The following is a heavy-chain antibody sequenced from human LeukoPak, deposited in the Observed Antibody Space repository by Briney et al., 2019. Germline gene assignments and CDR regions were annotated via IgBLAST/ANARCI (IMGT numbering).Heavy chain of an antibody. D-gene: IGHD3-10*01. CDR2: TWYDGSNN. CDR1: GFSFSEHG. CDR3: ARDRYFGSDGFDI. V-gene: IGHV3-33*01. J-gene: IGHJ3*02. Sequence: PGGSLRLSCAAPGFSFSEHGMHWVRQAPGKWPEWVTVTWYDGSNNHYADSVKGRFTISRDNSKNTVFLEMNSLRAEDTAVYHCARDRYFGSDGFDIWGPGTMVIVSS.